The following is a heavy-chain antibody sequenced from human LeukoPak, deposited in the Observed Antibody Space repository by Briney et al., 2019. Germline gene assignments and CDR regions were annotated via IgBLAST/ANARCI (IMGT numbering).Heavy chain of an antibody. CDR1: GGSFSAYY. V-gene: IGHV4-34*01. J-gene: IGHJ5*02. CDR2: INHSGST. D-gene: IGHD2-15*01. Sequence: SETLSLTCAVYGGSFSAYYWSWIRQPPGKGLEWIGEINHSGSTNYNPSLKSRITISVDTSKNQFSLKLSSVTAADTAVYYCASLGYCSGGSCYSGGSESNWFDPWGQGTLVTVSS. CDR3: ASLGYCSGGSCYSGGSESNWFDP.